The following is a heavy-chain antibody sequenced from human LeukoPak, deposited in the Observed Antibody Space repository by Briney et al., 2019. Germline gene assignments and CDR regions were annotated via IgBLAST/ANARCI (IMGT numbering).Heavy chain of an antibody. CDR2: ISWNSGSI. J-gene: IGHJ4*02. D-gene: IGHD6-13*01. CDR3: AKDMRAAAGTLDY. V-gene: IGHV3-9*01. CDR1: GFTFDDYA. Sequence: GGSLRLSCAAYGFTFDDYAMHWVRQAPGKGLEWVSGISWNSGSIGYADSVKGRFTISRDNAKNSLYLQMNSLRAEDTALYYCAKDMRAAAGTLDYWGQGTLVTVSS.